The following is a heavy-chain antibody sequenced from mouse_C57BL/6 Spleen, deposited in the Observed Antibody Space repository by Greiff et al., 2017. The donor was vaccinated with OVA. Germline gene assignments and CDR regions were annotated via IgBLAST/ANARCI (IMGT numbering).Heavy chain of an antibody. Sequence: QVQLKQSGPELVKPGASVKISCKASGYAFSSSWMNWVKQRPGKGLEWIGRIYPGDGDTNYNGKFKGKATLTADKSSSTAYMQLSSLTSEDSAVYFCAGGYDSAWFAYWGQGTLVTVSA. J-gene: IGHJ3*01. CDR3: AGGYDSAWFAY. D-gene: IGHD2-2*01. V-gene: IGHV1-82*01. CDR1: GYAFSSSW. CDR2: IYPGDGDT.